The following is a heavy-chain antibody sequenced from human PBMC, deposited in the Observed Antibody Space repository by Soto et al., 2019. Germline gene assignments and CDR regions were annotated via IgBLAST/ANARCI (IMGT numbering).Heavy chain of an antibody. V-gene: IGHV4-34*01. CDR3: ARGRVVVAATRLNWLDP. Sequence: PSETLSLTCAVYGGSFSGYYWSWIRQPPGKGLEWIGEINHSGSTKYNPSLKSRVTISVDTSNNQFSLKLSSVTAADTAVYYCARGRVVVAATRLNWLDPWGQGTMVTVYS. CDR2: INHSGST. D-gene: IGHD2-15*01. CDR1: GGSFSGYY. J-gene: IGHJ5*02.